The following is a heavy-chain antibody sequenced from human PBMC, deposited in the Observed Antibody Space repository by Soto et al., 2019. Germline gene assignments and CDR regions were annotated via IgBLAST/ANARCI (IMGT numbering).Heavy chain of an antibody. V-gene: IGHV5-51*07. CDR2: IYPGDSDT. CDR1: GYRFSSYW. CDR3: ARQGSSGAYYYYGMDV. Sequence: PGESLKISCKGSGYRFSSYWIAWVHQMPGKGLEWMGIIYPGDSDTRYSPSFQGQVTMSVDKSNNTAYLHWSSLKASDTAMYYCARQGSSGAYYYYGMDVWGQGTTVTVSS. D-gene: IGHD6-25*01. J-gene: IGHJ6*02.